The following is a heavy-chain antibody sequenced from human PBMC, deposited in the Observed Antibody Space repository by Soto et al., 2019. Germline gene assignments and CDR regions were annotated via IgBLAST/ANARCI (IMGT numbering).Heavy chain of an antibody. Sequence: SETLSLTCTVSGGSINSCYWSWIRQPPGKGLEWIGYIYYTGGTKYNPSLKSRVTMSVDTSKNQFSLKLSSVTAADTAVYYCARDRRFSGVYYMDVWGKGTTVTVSS. V-gene: IGHV4-59*01. J-gene: IGHJ6*03. CDR1: GGSINSCY. CDR2: IYYTGGT. D-gene: IGHD3-10*01. CDR3: ARDRRFSGVYYMDV.